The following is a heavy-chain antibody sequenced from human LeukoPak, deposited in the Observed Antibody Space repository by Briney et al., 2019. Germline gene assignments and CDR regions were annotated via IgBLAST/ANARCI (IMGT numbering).Heavy chain of an antibody. CDR2: INPNSGGT. Sequence: ASVKVSCKASGHTFTGYYMHWVRQAPGQGLEWMGWINPNSGGTNYAQKFQGRVTMTRDTSISTAYMELSRLRSDDTAVYYCAQQLWLRYYMDVWGKGTTVTVSS. J-gene: IGHJ6*03. V-gene: IGHV1-2*02. CDR3: AQQLWLRYYMDV. CDR1: GHTFTGYY. D-gene: IGHD5-18*01.